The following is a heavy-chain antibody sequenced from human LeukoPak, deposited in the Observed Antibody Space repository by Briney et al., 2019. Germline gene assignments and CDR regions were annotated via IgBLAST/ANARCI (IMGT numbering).Heavy chain of an antibody. CDR1: GGSISSYY. CDR2: IYYSGST. CDR3: ARVPNWFDP. V-gene: IGHV4-59*01. Sequence: SETLSLTCTVSGGSISSYYWSWIRQPPGKGLEWIGHIYYSGSTNYNPSLKSRVTISVDTSKNQFSLKLSSVTAADTAVYYCARVPNWFDPWGQGTLVTVSS. J-gene: IGHJ5*02.